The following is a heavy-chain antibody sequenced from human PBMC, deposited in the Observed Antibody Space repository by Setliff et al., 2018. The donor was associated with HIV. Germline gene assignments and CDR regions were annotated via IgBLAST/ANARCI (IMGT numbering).Heavy chain of an antibody. CDR3: ATSAESGFGIHWGVFNI. J-gene: IGHJ3*02. CDR1: GGSTRTSGYY. V-gene: IGHV4-39*01. Sequence: SETLSLTCTVSGGSTRTSGYYWGWIRQPPGKGREWIGSIYSSGSTYYNPSLKSRVSIPVDTSKNQFSLKLRSVTAADTAVYYCATSAESGFGIHWGVFNIWGQGTRVTVSS. D-gene: IGHD3-10*01. CDR2: IYSSGST.